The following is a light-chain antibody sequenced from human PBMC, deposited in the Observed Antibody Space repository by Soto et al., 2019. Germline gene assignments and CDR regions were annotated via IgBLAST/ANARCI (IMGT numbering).Light chain of an antibody. J-gene: IGLJ1*01. CDR1: SSDVGGYNY. V-gene: IGLV2-11*01. CDR3: CSYAGRYTYV. Sequence: QSMLTQPRSVSGSPGQSVTISCSGTSSDVGGYNYVSWYQQYPGKAPKLMIYDVSKRPSGVPDRFSGSKSGNTASLTISGLQAEDEADYYCCSYAGRYTYVFGTGTKVTVL. CDR2: DVS.